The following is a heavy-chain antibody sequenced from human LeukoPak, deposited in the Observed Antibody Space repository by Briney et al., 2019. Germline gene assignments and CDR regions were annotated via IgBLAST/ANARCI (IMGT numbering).Heavy chain of an antibody. V-gene: IGHV3-23*01. D-gene: IGHD2-15*01. CDR3: AKQLGYCSDGSCYSPY. J-gene: IGHJ4*02. CDR1: GFTFSSSA. Sequence: GGSLRLSCAASGFTFSSSAMSWVRQAPGKGLEWVSAISNNGGYTYYADSVQGRFTISRDNSKSTLCLQMNSLRAEDTAVYYCAKQLGYCSDGSCYSPYWGQETLVTVSS. CDR2: ISNNGGYT.